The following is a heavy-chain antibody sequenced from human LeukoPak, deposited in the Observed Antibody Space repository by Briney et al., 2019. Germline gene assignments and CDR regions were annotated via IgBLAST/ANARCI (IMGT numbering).Heavy chain of an antibody. V-gene: IGHV4-30-2*01. CDR2: IYHSGST. J-gene: IGHJ3*02. CDR3: ARRAVGGIAVAGVNAFDI. D-gene: IGHD6-19*01. CDR1: GGSISSGGYY. Sequence: SETLSLTCTVSGGSISSGGYYWSWIRQPPGKGLEWIGYIYHSGSTYYNPSLKSRVTISVDTSKNQFSLKLSSVTAADTAVYYCARRAVGGIAVAGVNAFDIWGQGTMVTVSS.